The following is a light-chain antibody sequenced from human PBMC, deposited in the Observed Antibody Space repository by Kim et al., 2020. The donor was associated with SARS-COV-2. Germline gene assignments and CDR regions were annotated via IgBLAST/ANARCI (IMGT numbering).Light chain of an antibody. V-gene: IGLV1-51*01. CDR2: DND. Sequence: GQKVTIPCSGSSSNIENNYVSWYQQLPGTAPKLLIYDNDKRPSEIPDRFSGSKSGTSATLGITGLQTGDEADYYCGTWDSSLSGGVFGGGTQLTV. J-gene: IGLJ3*02. CDR1: SSNIENNY. CDR3: GTWDSSLSGGV.